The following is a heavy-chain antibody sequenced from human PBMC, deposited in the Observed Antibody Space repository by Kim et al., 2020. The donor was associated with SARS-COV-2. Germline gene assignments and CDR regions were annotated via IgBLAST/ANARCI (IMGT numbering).Heavy chain of an antibody. J-gene: IGHJ2*01. V-gene: IGHV3-11*03. CDR1: GFTFSDYY. Sequence: GGSLRLSCAASGFTFSDYYMSWIRQAPGKGLEWVSYISSSSSYTNYADSVKGRFTISRDNAKNSLYLQMNSLRAEDTAVYYCARSRGIQLWTYWYFDLWGRGTLVTVSS. D-gene: IGHD5-18*01. CDR3: ARSRGIQLWTYWYFDL. CDR2: ISSSSSYT.